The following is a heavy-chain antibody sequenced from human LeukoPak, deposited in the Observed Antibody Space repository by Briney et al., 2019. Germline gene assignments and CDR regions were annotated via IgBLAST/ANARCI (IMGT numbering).Heavy chain of an antibody. D-gene: IGHD1-26*01. J-gene: IGHJ3*02. CDR1: GFTFSRYA. Sequence: QPGGSLRLSCAASGFTFSRYAMSWVRQAPGKGLEWVSAISGSGGSTYYADSVKGRFTISRDNSKNTLYLQMGSLRAEDMAVYYCAREKGGFDIWGQGTMVTVSS. V-gene: IGHV3-23*01. CDR3: AREKGGFDI. CDR2: ISGSGGST.